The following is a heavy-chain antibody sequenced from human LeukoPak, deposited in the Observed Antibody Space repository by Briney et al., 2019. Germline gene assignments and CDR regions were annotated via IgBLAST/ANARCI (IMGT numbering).Heavy chain of an antibody. Sequence: PGAPLKISSRSSGYSFTSYWIGWVRQMPGKGLEWMGIIYSGNSDTKYSPSFQGQVTISADTSINTASLKWSRLKASDTAMYYCAIRQGCSSTSCLPDPWGQGTLVTVSS. CDR1: GYSFTSYW. D-gene: IGHD2-2*01. CDR2: IYSGNSDT. V-gene: IGHV5-51*01. CDR3: AIRQGCSSTSCLPDP. J-gene: IGHJ5*02.